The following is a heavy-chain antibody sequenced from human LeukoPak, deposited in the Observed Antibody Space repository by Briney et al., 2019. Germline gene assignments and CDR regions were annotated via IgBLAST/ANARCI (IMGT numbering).Heavy chain of an antibody. Sequence: ASLKVSCKPSGYTFTDYDMHWVRNAPGQGLEWMGKINCNSGTTKYGEKFQGRVTMTRDTSISTVYMELSRLRSVDTAVYFCARTLHSYYDSSGYFDYWGQGTLVTVSS. V-gene: IGHV1-2*02. D-gene: IGHD3-22*01. J-gene: IGHJ4*02. CDR1: GYTFTDYD. CDR3: ARTLHSYYDSSGYFDY. CDR2: INCNSGTT.